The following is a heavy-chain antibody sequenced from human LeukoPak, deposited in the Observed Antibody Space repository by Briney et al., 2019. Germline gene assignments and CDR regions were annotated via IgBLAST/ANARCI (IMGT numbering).Heavy chain of an antibody. V-gene: IGHV3-23*01. J-gene: IGHJ6*02. CDR2: ISGSGDST. Sequence: PGGSLRLSCAASGFTFSTYAMNWVRQAPGKGLEWVSTISGSGDSTYYADSVKGRFTISRDNSKNTLLLQMNSLRAEDTAVFYCAKGLVRSGPYGMDVWGQGTTVTVSS. CDR3: AKGLVRSGPYGMDV. D-gene: IGHD2-2*01. CDR1: GFTFSTYA.